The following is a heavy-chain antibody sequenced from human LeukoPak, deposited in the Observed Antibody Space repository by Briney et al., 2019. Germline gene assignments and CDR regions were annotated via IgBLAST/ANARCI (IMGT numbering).Heavy chain of an antibody. CDR3: ARDAGYCSDGVCYRTRFDS. CDR2: VSYDGSNK. V-gene: IGHV3-30-3*01. CDR1: GFTFSSYA. D-gene: IGHD2-15*01. Sequence: TGGSLRLSCAASGFTFSSYAMHWVRQAPGKGLEWVAVVSYDGSNKVEADSVKGRFTISRDNSKNILYLQMNSLRAEDTAIYYCARDAGYCSDGVCYRTRFDSWGQGALVTVSS. J-gene: IGHJ4*02.